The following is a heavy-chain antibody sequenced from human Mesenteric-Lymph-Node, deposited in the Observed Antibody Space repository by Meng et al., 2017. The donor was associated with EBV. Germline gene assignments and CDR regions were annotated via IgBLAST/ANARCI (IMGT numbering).Heavy chain of an antibody. CDR2: INDSGST. D-gene: IGHD3-3*01. CDR3: ARGRDYDFWSGLFDY. V-gene: IGHV4-34*01. CDR1: GGSVSGYY. J-gene: IGHJ4*02. Sequence: QVALQEWGAGLLTSSETLSLTCDVYGGSVSGYYWSWIRQPPGKGLEWIGEINDSGSTNYNPSLKSRVTISVDTSKNQFSLKLSSVTAADTAVYYCARGRDYDFWSGLFDYWGQGTLVTVSS.